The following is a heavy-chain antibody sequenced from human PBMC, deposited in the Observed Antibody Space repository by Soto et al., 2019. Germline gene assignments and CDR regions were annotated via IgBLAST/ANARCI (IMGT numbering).Heavy chain of an antibody. Sequence: QVQLQESGPGLVKPSQTLSLTCTVSGGSISSGGYYWSWIRQHPGKGLEWIGYIYYNGSTYYNPSLKSRVTISVDTSKNQFSLKLSSVTAADTAVYYCARDIVVAGGWFDPWGQGTLVTVSS. D-gene: IGHD2-15*01. CDR2: IYYNGST. J-gene: IGHJ5*02. CDR3: ARDIVVAGGWFDP. V-gene: IGHV4-31*03. CDR1: GGSISSGGYY.